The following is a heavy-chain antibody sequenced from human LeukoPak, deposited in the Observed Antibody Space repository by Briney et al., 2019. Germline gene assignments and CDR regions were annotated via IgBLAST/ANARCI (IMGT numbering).Heavy chain of an antibody. J-gene: IGHJ6*02. CDR1: GFTFSSNW. CDR2: TVSEIDGGTT. D-gene: IGHD1-7*01. Sequence: PGGSLRLSCAASGFTFSSNWMHWVRQVPGKGLEWVGQTVSEIDGGTTDYATPVKGRFTISRDDSKSTLYLQMNSLKIEDTAVYYCTTDEDWNYARKDVWGQGATVIVSS. V-gene: IGHV3-15*04. CDR3: TTDEDWNYARKDV.